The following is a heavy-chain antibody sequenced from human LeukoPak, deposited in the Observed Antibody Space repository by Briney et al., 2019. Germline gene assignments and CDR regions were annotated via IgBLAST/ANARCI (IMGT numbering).Heavy chain of an antibody. CDR3: IKSGNSVLIAAHSPFDY. V-gene: IGHV3-9*01. Sequence: PGGSLSLPCPAPGFTFVDYAMHGVRQVPGKGLEGVSGFIWNSGRKDYAESVKGRFTISRDNANNSLYLQMNSLRAEDTALYHCIKSGNSVLIAAHSPFDYWGQGALVSVSS. J-gene: IGHJ4*02. D-gene: IGHD2-15*01. CDR1: GFTFVDYA. CDR2: FIWNSGRK.